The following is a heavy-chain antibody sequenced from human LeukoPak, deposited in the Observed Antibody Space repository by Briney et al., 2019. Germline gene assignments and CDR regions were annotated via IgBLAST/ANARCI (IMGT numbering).Heavy chain of an antibody. CDR2: IYYSGST. CDR3: ARHGYDSSGYYSYYFDY. J-gene: IGHJ4*02. CDR1: GGSISSSSYY. D-gene: IGHD3-22*01. Sequence: SETLSLTCTVSGGSISSSSYYWGGIRQPPGKGLEWIGSIYYSGSTYYNPSLKSRVTISVDTSKNQFSLKLSSVTAADTAVYYCARHGYDSSGYYSYYFDYWGQGTLVTVSS. V-gene: IGHV4-39*01.